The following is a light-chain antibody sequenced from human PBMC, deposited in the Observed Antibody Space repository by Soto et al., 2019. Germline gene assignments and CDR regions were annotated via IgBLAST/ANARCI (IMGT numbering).Light chain of an antibody. Sequence: DIQMTQSPSSVSASVGDRVTITCRASQGITSWLAWYQQKPRKAPKLLIYRASNLQNGVPSRFSGSGYGTDFTLTISGLQPADFATYYCQQATTFPLTFGGGTKVEIK. CDR3: QQATTFPLT. CDR2: RAS. CDR1: QGITSW. J-gene: IGKJ4*01. V-gene: IGKV1-12*01.